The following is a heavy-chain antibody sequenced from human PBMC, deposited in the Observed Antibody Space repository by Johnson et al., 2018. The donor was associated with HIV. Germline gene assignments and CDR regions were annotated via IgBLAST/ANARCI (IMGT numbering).Heavy chain of an antibody. V-gene: IGHV3-30*02. Sequence: QVQLVESGGGVVQPGGSLRLSCAASGFSFGSYGMHWVRQAPGKGLEWVAFIRYDGTKKYYSDSVKGRFTISRDNSKNTLYLQMNSLRAEDTAVYYCASEAGPDIVGAADDAFDIWGQGTIVTVSS. D-gene: IGHD1-26*01. J-gene: IGHJ3*02. CDR1: GFSFGSYG. CDR3: ASEAGPDIVGAADDAFDI. CDR2: IRYDGTKK.